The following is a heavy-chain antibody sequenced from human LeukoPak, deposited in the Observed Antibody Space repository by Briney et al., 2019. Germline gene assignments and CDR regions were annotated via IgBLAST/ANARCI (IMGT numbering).Heavy chain of an antibody. Sequence: SETLSLTCTVSGGSISSYYWSWIRQPAGKGLEWIGRIYTSGSTNYNPSLKSRVTMSVDTSKNQFSLKLSSVTAADTAVYYCASSDGPLTNNWFDPWGQGTLVTVSS. V-gene: IGHV4-4*07. CDR3: ASSDGPLTNNWFDP. CDR1: GGSISSYY. J-gene: IGHJ5*02. D-gene: IGHD3-3*01. CDR2: IYTSGST.